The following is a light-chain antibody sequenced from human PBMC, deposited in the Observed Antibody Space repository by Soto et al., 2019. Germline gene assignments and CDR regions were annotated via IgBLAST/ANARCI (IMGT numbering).Light chain of an antibody. Sequence: QSVLTQPASVSGSPGQSITISCTGTSSDVGSDNLVSWYQQHPGKAPKFIIYEVSQRPAGVSYRFSGSKSGNTAYLTISGLQAEDEADSYCCTYAGDSYVFGTGTKVPV. CDR1: SSDVGSDNL. V-gene: IGLV2-23*02. CDR2: EVS. J-gene: IGLJ1*01. CDR3: CTYAGDSYV.